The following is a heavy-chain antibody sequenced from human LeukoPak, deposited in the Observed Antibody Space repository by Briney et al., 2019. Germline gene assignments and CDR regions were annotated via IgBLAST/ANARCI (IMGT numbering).Heavy chain of an antibody. D-gene: IGHD2-8*02. CDR1: GGSISSSSYY. J-gene: IGHJ6*03. Sequence: SETLSLTCTVSGGSISSSSYYWGWIRQPPGKGLEWIGSIYYSGSTYYNPSLKSRVTLSVDTSKNQFSLKLSSVTAADTAVYYCARDQSGYYYYYMDVWGKGTTVTVSS. CDR2: IYYSGST. V-gene: IGHV4-39*07. CDR3: ARDQSGYYYYYMDV.